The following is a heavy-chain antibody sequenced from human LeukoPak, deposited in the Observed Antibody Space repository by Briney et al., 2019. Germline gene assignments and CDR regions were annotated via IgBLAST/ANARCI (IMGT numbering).Heavy chain of an antibody. CDR3: AKDIRAAAGLGSFDI. J-gene: IGHJ3*02. D-gene: IGHD6-13*01. Sequence: PGGSLRLSCAASGFTFSSYSMDWVRQAPGKGLEWVSSISSSSSYIYYADSVKGRFTISRDNSKNTLFLQMNSLRAEDTAIYYCAKDIRAAAGLGSFDIWGQGTMVTVSS. V-gene: IGHV3-21*01. CDR2: ISSSSSYI. CDR1: GFTFSSYS.